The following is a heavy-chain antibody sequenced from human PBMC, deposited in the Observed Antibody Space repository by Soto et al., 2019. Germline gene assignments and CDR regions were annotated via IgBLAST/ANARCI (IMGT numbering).Heavy chain of an antibody. J-gene: IGHJ4*02. V-gene: IGHV3-53*04. D-gene: IGHD5-12*01. CDR1: GFTVSSNY. Sequence: GGSLRLSCAASGFTVSSNYMSWVRQAPGKGLEWVSFIYSGGSTYYADSVKGRFTISRHNSKNTLYLQMNSLRAEDTAVYYCARDSGDGYNFYWGQGTLGTVSS. CDR3: ARDSGDGYNFY. CDR2: IYSGGST.